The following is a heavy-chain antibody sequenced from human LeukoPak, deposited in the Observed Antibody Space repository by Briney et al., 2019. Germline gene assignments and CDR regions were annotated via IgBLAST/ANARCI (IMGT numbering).Heavy chain of an antibody. CDR1: GGSISTSSYY. V-gene: IGHV4-39*07. D-gene: IGHD3-10*02. CDR2: INHSGST. Sequence: SETLSLTCTVSGGSISTSSYYWGWIRQSPGKGLEWIGEINHSGSTNCNPSLKSRVTISVDTSKNQFSLRLSSVTAADTAVYYCARRARFGEFIDYWGQGTLVTVSS. J-gene: IGHJ4*02. CDR3: ARRARFGEFIDY.